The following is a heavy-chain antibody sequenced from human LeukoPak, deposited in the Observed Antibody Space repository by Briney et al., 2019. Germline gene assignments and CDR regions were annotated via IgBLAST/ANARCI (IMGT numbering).Heavy chain of an antibody. CDR3: ARLRSGSFDY. J-gene: IGHJ4*02. CDR1: GFTFSSYS. Sequence: GGSLRLSCAASGFTFSSYSMNWVRQAPGKGLEWVSYISSSSSTIYYADSVKGRFTISRDNAKNSLYLQMNSLRAEDTAVYYCARLRSGSFDYWGQGTLVTVSS. D-gene: IGHD3-10*01. V-gene: IGHV3-48*01. CDR2: ISSSSSTI.